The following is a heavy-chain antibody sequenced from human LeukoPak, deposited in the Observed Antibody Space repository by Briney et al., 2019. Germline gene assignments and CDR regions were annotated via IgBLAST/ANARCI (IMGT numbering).Heavy chain of an antibody. D-gene: IGHD2-2*01. CDR3: ARVDGRYCSSTSCYAWDH. Sequence: GASVKVSCKASGYTFTNHGINWVRQAPGQGLEWMGWISAYNDNTNYAQKVQGRVTMTADTSTSTAYMELRSLRSDDTAVYYCARVDGRYCSSTSCYAWDHWGQGTLVTVSS. V-gene: IGHV1-18*01. CDR2: ISAYNDNT. CDR1: GYTFTNHG. J-gene: IGHJ4*02.